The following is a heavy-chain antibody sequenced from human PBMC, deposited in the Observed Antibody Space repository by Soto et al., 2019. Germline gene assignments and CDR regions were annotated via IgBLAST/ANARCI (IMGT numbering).Heavy chain of an antibody. Sequence: EVQLLESGGGLVQPGGSLRLSCAASGFTFSSYAMIWVRQTPGKGLEWVSALSGGGGTPYYADSVKGRFTISRDNSKNTLYLQMSSLRAEDTAVYYCAKLNGTTYYSYYYGMDVWGQGTTVTVSS. CDR3: AKLNGTTYYSYYYGMDV. D-gene: IGHD1-7*01. V-gene: IGHV3-23*01. CDR1: GFTFSSYA. J-gene: IGHJ6*02. CDR2: LSGGGGTP.